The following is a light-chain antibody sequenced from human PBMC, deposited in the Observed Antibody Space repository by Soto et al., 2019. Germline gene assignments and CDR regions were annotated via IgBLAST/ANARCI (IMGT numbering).Light chain of an antibody. CDR3: SSYTSSSTPLYV. J-gene: IGLJ1*01. CDR1: ISDVGGYNY. Sequence: QSVLTQPASVSASPGQSITISCTGNISDVGGYNYVSWYQQHPGKAPKLMIYDVSNRPSGVSNRFSGSKSGNTASLTISGLQAEDEADYYCSSYTSSSTPLYVFGTGTKVTVL. V-gene: IGLV2-14*01. CDR2: DVS.